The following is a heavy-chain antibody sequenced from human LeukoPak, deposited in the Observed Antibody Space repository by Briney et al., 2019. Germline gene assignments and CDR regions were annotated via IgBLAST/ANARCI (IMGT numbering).Heavy chain of an antibody. CDR2: ISTTGATT. D-gene: IGHD3-10*01. Sequence: AGRSLRLSCIASGFTFSSHGMNWVRQAPGKGLEWVAYISTTGATTYYADSVKGRFTISRDNAKYSLDLQMDSLRDDDTAVYSCARGGLGSWTFDSWGQGTLVTVSS. CDR1: GFTFSSHG. CDR3: ARGGLGSWTFDS. V-gene: IGHV3-48*02. J-gene: IGHJ4*02.